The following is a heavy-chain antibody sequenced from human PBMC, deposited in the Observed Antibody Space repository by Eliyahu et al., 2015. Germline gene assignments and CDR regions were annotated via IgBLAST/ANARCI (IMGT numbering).Heavy chain of an antibody. CDR1: GFTFXXYA. CDR3: AKAGRITGPRGYYYYYGMDV. D-gene: IGHD1-20*01. Sequence: EVQLVESGGGLVQPGRSLRLSCAASGFTFXXYAMHWVRQAPGKGLGWVSGISWNSGSIGYADSVKGRFTISRDNAMNSLYLQMNSLRAEDTALYYCAKAGRITGPRGYYYYYGMDVWGQGTTVTVSS. V-gene: IGHV3-9*01. CDR2: ISWNSGSI. J-gene: IGHJ6*02.